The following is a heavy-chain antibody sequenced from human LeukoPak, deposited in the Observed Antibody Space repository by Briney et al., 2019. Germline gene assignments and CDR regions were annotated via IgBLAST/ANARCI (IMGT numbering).Heavy chain of an antibody. J-gene: IGHJ6*03. D-gene: IGHD2-2*01. V-gene: IGHV3-20*04. CDR2: INWNGGST. CDR1: GFTLDDYG. Sequence: GGSLRLSCAASGFTLDDYGMSWVRQAPGKGLEWVSGINWNGGSTGYADSVKGRFTISRDNAKNSLYLQMNSLRAEDTALYYCARVSRTLNCDSYYYRDVWGKGTTVTVSS. CDR3: ARVSRTLNCDSYYYRDV.